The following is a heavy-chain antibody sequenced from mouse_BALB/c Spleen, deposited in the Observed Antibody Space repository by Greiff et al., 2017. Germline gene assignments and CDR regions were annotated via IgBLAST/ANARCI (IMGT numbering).Heavy chain of an antibody. CDR3: ARWNWDLYAMDY. D-gene: IGHD4-1*01. CDR2: IYPGNVNT. J-gene: IGHJ4*01. Sequence: QVQLKESGPELVKPGASVRISCKASGYTFTSYYIHWVKQRPGQGLEWIGWIYPGNVNTKYNEKFKGKATLTADKSSSTAYMQLSSLTSEDSAVYFCARWNWDLYAMDYWGQGTSVTVSS. CDR1: GYTFTSYY. V-gene: IGHV1S56*01.